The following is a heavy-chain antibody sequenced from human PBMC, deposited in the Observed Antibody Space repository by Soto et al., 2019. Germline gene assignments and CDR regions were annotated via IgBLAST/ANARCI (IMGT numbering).Heavy chain of an antibody. D-gene: IGHD3-22*01. CDR3: ARASYDSSGYLYYFDY. CDR2: IYYSGST. CDR1: GGSISSGGYY. J-gene: IGHJ4*02. Sequence: QVQLQESGPGLVKPSQILSLTCTVSGGSISSGGYYWSWIRQHPGKGLEWIGYIYYSGSTYYNPSLKSRVIISLDTSKNQFSLKLSSVTAADTAVYYCARASYDSSGYLYYFDYWGQGTLVTVSS. V-gene: IGHV4-31*03.